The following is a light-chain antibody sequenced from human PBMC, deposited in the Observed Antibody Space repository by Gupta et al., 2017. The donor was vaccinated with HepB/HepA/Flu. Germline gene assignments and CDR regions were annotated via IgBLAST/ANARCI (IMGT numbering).Light chain of an antibody. CDR1: QSVSGNL. Sequence: EIVLPQSPGTLSLSPGERGTLSCWASQSVSGNLLAWYQQKPGQAPPLLSYGASTKATGIPDRWRGSRYGTDFTINISRRGAGDVAVYYCQQYANSLTFGGGTKVDIK. V-gene: IGKV3-20*01. CDR2: GAS. CDR3: QQYANSLT. J-gene: IGKJ4*01.